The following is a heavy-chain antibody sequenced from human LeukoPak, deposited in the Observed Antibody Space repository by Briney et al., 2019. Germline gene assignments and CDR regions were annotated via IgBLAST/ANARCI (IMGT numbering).Heavy chain of an antibody. CDR3: ARDSGSTWYDY. CDR1: GDSISNYY. V-gene: IGHV4-59*01. D-gene: IGHD6-13*01. J-gene: IGHJ4*02. Sequence: PSETLSLTRTVSGDSISNYYWSWIRQAPGKGLEWIGFINYSGNTHYNPSLKSRVTISVDTSRNQFSLKLSSVTAADTAMYYCARDSGSTWYDYWGQGTLVTVSS. CDR2: INYSGNT.